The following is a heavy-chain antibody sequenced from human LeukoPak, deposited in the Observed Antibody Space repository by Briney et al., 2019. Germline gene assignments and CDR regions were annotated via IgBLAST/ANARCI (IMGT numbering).Heavy chain of an antibody. J-gene: IGHJ4*02. Sequence: GGSLRLSCAASGFTVNSYYMSWVRQAPGKGLEWVSAISGSGGSTYYADSVKGRFTISRDNSKNTLYLQMNSLRAEDTAVYYCAKGAPYYHDSSGYYVANFDYWGQGTLVTVSS. CDR1: GFTVNSYY. CDR2: ISGSGGST. V-gene: IGHV3-23*01. D-gene: IGHD3-22*01. CDR3: AKGAPYYHDSSGYYVANFDY.